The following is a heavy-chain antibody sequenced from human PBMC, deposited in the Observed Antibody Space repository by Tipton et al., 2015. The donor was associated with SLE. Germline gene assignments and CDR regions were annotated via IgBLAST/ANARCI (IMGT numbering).Heavy chain of an antibody. CDR3: ARGSSRHGAFDI. D-gene: IGHD2-2*01. CDR2: IYYSGST. V-gene: IGHV4-59*01. J-gene: IGHJ3*02. Sequence: TLSLTCTVSGGSISSYYWSWIRQPPGKGLEWIGYIYYSGSTNYNPSLKSRVTISVDTSKNQFSLKLSSVTAADTAVYYCARGSSRHGAFDIWGQGTMVTVSS. CDR1: GGSISSYY.